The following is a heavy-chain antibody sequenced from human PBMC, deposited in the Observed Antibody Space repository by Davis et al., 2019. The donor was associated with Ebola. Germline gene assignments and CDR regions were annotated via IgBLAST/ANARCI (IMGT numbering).Heavy chain of an antibody. CDR1: GFTFSTYS. CDR2: ISSDSDYI. J-gene: IGHJ6*02. V-gene: IGHV3-21*01. D-gene: IGHD6-6*01. Sequence: GESLKISCAASGFTFSTYSMSWVRQAPGKGLEWVSSISSDSDYIYYADSAKGRFTISRDNAKNTLYLQMNSLRAEDTAVYYCASSQLVSYYYYYYGMDVWGQGTTVTVSS. CDR3: ASSQLVSYYYYYYGMDV.